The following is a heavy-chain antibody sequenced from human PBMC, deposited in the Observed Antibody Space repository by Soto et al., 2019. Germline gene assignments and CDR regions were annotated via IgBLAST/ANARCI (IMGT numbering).Heavy chain of an antibody. J-gene: IGHJ3*02. CDR2: ISWNSGSI. CDR1: GFTFDDYA. D-gene: IGHD7-27*01. Sequence: GGSLRLSCAASGFTFDDYAMHWVRQAPGKGLEWVSGISWNSGSIGYADSVKGRFTISRDNAKNSLYLQMNSLRAEDTALYYCARTWGSEDHDAFDIWGQGTMVTVSS. V-gene: IGHV3-9*01. CDR3: ARTWGSEDHDAFDI.